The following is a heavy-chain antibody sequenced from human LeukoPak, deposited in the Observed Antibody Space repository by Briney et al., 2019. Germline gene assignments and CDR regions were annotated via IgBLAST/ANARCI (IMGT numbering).Heavy chain of an antibody. CDR3: AMKGIAVAGTADY. J-gene: IGHJ4*02. D-gene: IGHD6-19*01. Sequence: GGALMLCFAAPGFPLSSYAIGWGPRAPGRGVGLVSAISGSGGSTYYADYVKGRFTISRDNSKNTLYLQMNSLRAEDTAVYYCAMKGIAVAGTADYWGQGTLVTVSS. CDR2: ISGSGGST. CDR1: GFPLSSYA. V-gene: IGHV3-23*01.